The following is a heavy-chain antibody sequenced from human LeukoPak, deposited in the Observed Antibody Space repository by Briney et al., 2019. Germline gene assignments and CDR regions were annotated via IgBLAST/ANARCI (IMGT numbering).Heavy chain of an antibody. CDR3: AKGLYGDYEYWYFDL. CDR1: GFTFDDYA. Sequence: GGSLRLSCAASGFTFDDYAMHWVRQAPGKGLEWVSGISWNSGSIGYADSVKGRFTISRDNAKNSLYLQMNSLRAEDTALYYCAKGLYGDYEYWYFDLWGRGTLVTVSS. J-gene: IGHJ2*01. CDR2: ISWNSGSI. V-gene: IGHV3-9*01. D-gene: IGHD4-17*01.